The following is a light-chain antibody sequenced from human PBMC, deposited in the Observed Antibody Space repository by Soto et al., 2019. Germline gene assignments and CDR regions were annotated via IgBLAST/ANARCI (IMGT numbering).Light chain of an antibody. CDR3: LHYGASPIT. V-gene: IGKV3-20*01. Sequence: EIVLTQSPGTLSLSPGESATLSCRASQSVGSTSLAWYQQRPGQVPRLLISGTSTSASGIPDRFTGSGSGTDFTLTITRLEPEDFAVYYCLHYGASPITFGQGTKVDIK. CDR2: GTS. CDR1: QSVGSTS. J-gene: IGKJ1*01.